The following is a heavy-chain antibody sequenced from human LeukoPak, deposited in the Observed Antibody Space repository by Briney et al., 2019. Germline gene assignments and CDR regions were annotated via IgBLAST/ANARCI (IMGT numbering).Heavy chain of an antibody. J-gene: IGHJ4*02. CDR3: ARQSLRASLRDY. V-gene: IGHV5-51*01. CDR2: IYPGDSDS. D-gene: IGHD3-16*02. Sequence: GESLKISCKGSGYSFTSHWIGWVRQMPGKGLEWMGTIYPGDSDSRYSPSFQGQVTISADKSISTAYLQWSSLKASDTAMYYCARQSLRASLRDYWGQGTLVTVSS. CDR1: GYSFTSHW.